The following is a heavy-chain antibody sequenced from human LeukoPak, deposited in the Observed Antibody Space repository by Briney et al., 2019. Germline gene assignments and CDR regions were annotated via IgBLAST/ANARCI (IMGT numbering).Heavy chain of an antibody. J-gene: IGHJ4*02. CDR3: ATIGDRRSGELYRIDY. V-gene: IGHV3-30-3*01. CDR1: GFTFSNYA. D-gene: IGHD1-26*01. CDR2: VSYDGSNK. Sequence: GRSLRLSCAASGFTFSNYAMHWVRQTPGKGLEWVAVVSYDGSNKYYADSVKGRFTISRDNSKDTLYLQMNSLRAEDAAVYYCATIGDRRSGELYRIDYWGQGTLVTVSS.